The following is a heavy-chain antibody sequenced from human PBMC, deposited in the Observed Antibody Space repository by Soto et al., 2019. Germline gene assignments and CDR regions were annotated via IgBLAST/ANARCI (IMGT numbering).Heavy chain of an antibody. CDR3: ARWATPTIFGVVSSFDP. CDR2: IYYSGST. V-gene: IGHV4-31*02. Sequence: PSETLSLTCTVSGGSISSGGYYWSWIRQHPGKGLEWIGYIYYSGSTYYNPSLKGRVTISVDTSKNQFSLKLSSVTAADTAVYYCARWATPTIFGVVSSFDPWGQGTLVTAPQ. CDR1: GGSISSGGYY. D-gene: IGHD3-3*01. J-gene: IGHJ5*02.